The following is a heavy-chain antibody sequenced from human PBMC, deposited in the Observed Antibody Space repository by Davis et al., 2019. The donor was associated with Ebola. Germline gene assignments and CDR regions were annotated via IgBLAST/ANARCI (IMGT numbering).Heavy chain of an antibody. D-gene: IGHD6-19*01. CDR2: ISSSSSYI. CDR1: GFTFSSYS. CDR3: ARDEPGWYFGPSSVYFDY. Sequence: AGSLRLSCAASGFTFSSYSMNWVRQAPGKGLEWVSSISSSSSYIYYADSVKGRFTISRDNAKNSLYLQMNSLRAEDTAVYYCARDEPGWYFGPSSVYFDYWGQGTLVTVSS. J-gene: IGHJ4*02. V-gene: IGHV3-21*01.